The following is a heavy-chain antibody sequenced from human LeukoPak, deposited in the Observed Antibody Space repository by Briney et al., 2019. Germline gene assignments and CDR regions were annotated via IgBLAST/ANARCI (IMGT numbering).Heavy chain of an antibody. Sequence: GESLKISCKGSGYSFTSYWIGWVRQMPGKGLEWMGIIYPGDSDTRYSPSFQGQVTISADKSISTAYLQWSSLKASDTAMYYCALRWLQDSSGLYYFDYWGQGTLVTVSS. CDR3: ALRWLQDSSGLYYFDY. CDR1: GYSFTSYW. V-gene: IGHV5-51*01. CDR2: IYPGDSDT. J-gene: IGHJ4*02. D-gene: IGHD5-24*01.